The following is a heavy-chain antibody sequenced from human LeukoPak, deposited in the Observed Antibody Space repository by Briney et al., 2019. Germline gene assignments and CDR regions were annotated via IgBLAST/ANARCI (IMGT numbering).Heavy chain of an antibody. D-gene: IGHD3-22*01. Sequence: PGGSLRLSCAASGFTFSSYWMHWVRQAPGKWLVWVSLINSDGSRTNYADSVKGRFTISRDNAKSTLYLQMNSLRAEDTAVYYCARTGHSSGYYSPDFWGQGTLVTVSS. CDR3: ARTGHSSGYYSPDF. J-gene: IGHJ4*02. CDR1: GFTFSSYW. CDR2: INSDGSRT. V-gene: IGHV3-74*01.